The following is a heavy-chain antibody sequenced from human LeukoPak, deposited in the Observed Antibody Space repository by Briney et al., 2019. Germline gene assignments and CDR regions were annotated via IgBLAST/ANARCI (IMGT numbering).Heavy chain of an antibody. D-gene: IGHD2-8*01. J-gene: IGHJ6*02. V-gene: IGHV3-30*04. CDR2: ISYDGSNK. Sequence: PGRSLRLSCAASGFTFSSYAMHWVRQAPGKGLEWVAVISYDGSNKYYADSVKGRFTISRDNSKNTLYLQMNSLRAEDTAVYYCARGPHIVLMVYATYGSYYYYGMDVWGQGTTVTVSS. CDR1: GFTFSSYA. CDR3: ARGPHIVLMVYATYGSYYYYGMDV.